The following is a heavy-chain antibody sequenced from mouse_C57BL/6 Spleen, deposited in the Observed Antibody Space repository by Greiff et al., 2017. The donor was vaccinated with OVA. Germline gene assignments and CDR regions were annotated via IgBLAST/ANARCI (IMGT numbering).Heavy chain of an antibody. Sequence: VQLQQSGPELVKPGASVKISCKASGYTFTDYYMNWVKQSHGKSLEWIGDINPNNGGTSYNQKFKGKATLTVDKSSSTAYMELRSLTSEDSAVYYCARSSNYVYYAMDYWGQGTSVTVSS. J-gene: IGHJ4*01. V-gene: IGHV1-26*01. CDR3: ARSSNYVYYAMDY. CDR1: GYTFTDYY. D-gene: IGHD2-5*01. CDR2: INPNNGGT.